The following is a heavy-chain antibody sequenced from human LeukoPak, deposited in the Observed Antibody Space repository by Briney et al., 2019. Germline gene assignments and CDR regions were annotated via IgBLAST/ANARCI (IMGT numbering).Heavy chain of an antibody. V-gene: IGHV5-51*01. J-gene: IGHJ3*02. Sequence: GESLKISCKGSGYSFTSYWIGWLRQMPGKGREGMGIIYPGDSDTRYSPSFQGQVTISADKSISTAYLQWSSLKASDTDMYYCARQYSYGYRSAFDIWGQGTMVTVSS. D-gene: IGHD5-18*01. CDR1: GYSFTSYW. CDR3: ARQYSYGYRSAFDI. CDR2: IYPGDSDT.